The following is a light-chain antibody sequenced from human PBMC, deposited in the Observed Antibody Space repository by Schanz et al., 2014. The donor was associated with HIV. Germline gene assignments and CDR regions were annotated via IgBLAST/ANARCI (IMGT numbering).Light chain of an antibody. CDR3: QQYGSSPLT. J-gene: IGKJ5*01. CDR2: AAS. V-gene: IGKV3-20*01. CDR1: QSISSSL. Sequence: IVLTQSPGTLSLSPGERGTLSCRASQSISSSLLAWYQKKPGQAPTLLIYAASSRASGVPDRFSGSGSGADFTLTISRLDPEDFAVYYCQQYGSSPLTFGQGTRLEIK.